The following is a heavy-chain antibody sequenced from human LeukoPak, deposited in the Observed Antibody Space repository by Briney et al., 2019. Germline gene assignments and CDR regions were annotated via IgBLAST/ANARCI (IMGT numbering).Heavy chain of an antibody. D-gene: IGHD4-17*01. Sequence: PGGSLRLSCAASGFTFSSYSMNWARQAPGKGLEWVSSISSSSSYIYYADSVKGRFTISRDNAKNSLYLQMNSLRAEDTAVYYCATMTTVTTNNWFDPWGQGTLVTVSS. CDR2: ISSSSSYI. CDR3: ATMTTVTTNNWFDP. J-gene: IGHJ5*02. CDR1: GFTFSSYS. V-gene: IGHV3-21*01.